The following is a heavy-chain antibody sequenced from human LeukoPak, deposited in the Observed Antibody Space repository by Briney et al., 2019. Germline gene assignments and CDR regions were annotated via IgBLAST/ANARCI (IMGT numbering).Heavy chain of an antibody. CDR3: ARDSVRGANDY. D-gene: IGHD3-10*01. Sequence: GSLRLSCAASGFTFSSYSMNWVRQAPGKGLEWVSSISSSGSYIYYADSVKGRFTISRDNAKNSLYLQMNSLRAEDTAVYYCARDSVRGANDYWGQGTLVTVSS. J-gene: IGHJ4*02. V-gene: IGHV3-21*01. CDR2: ISSSGSYI. CDR1: GFTFSSYS.